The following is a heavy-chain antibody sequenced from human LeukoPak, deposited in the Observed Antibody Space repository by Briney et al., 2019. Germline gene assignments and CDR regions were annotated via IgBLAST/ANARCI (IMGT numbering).Heavy chain of an antibody. V-gene: IGHV3-9*01. CDR2: ISWNGGSI. D-gene: IGHD3-16*02. Sequence: GGSLRLSCAASGFTFDDYAMHWVRQAPGKGLEWVSGISWNGGSIGYADSVKGRFTISRDNAKNSLYLQMNSLRAEDTALYYCAKDISVIPYYYFDYWGQGTLVTVSS. J-gene: IGHJ4*02. CDR1: GFTFDDYA. CDR3: AKDISVIPYYYFDY.